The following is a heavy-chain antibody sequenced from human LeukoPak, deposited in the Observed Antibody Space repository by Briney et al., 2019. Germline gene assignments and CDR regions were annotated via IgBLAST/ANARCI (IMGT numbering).Heavy chain of an antibody. Sequence: PGGSLRLSCAVSGFTVSSNYMSWVRQAPGKGLEWVSVIYSGGSTYYADSVKGRFTISRDNSKNTLYLQMNSLRAEDTAVYYCARETYSGSYGLAYWGQGTLVTVSS. CDR3: ARETYSGSYGLAY. J-gene: IGHJ4*02. CDR1: GFTVSSNY. D-gene: IGHD1-26*01. V-gene: IGHV3-66*01. CDR2: IYSGGST.